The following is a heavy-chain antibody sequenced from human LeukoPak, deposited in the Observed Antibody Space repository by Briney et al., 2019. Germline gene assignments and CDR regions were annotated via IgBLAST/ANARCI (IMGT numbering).Heavy chain of an antibody. V-gene: IGHV4-34*01. CDR1: GGSFSGYY. J-gene: IGHJ4*02. CDR2: INHSGST. Sequence: SETLSLTCAVYGGSFSGYYWSWIRQPPGKELEWIGEINHSGSTNYNPSLKSRVTISVDTSKNQFSLKLSSVTAADTAVYYCARGSVSRITIFGVVSRGGAFDYWGQGTLVTVSS. D-gene: IGHD3-3*01. CDR3: ARGSVSRITIFGVVSRGGAFDY.